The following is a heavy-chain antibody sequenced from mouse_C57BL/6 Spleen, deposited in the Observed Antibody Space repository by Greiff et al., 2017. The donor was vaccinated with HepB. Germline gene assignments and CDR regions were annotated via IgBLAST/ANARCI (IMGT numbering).Heavy chain of an antibody. J-gene: IGHJ2*01. CDR3: ARERGELGRYFDY. CDR2: INYDGSST. CDR1: GFTFSDYY. D-gene: IGHD4-1*01. Sequence: DVKLVESEGGLVQPGSSMKLSCTASGFTFSDYYMAWVRQVPEKGLEWVANINYDGSSTYYLDSLKSRFIISRDNAKNILYLQMSSLKSEDTATYYCARERGELGRYFDYWGQGTTLTVSS. V-gene: IGHV5-16*01.